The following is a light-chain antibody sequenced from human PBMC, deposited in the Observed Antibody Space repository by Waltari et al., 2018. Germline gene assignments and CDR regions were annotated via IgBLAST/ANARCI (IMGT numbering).Light chain of an antibody. CDR3: SSYAGSTAV. V-gene: IGLV2-8*01. CDR2: EVT. CDR1: SSDVGGYNY. J-gene: IGLJ2*01. Sequence: QSALTQPPSASGSPGQSVAISCTGTSSDVGGYNYVSWYQPHPGRAPKLMIYEVTKLPSGVPDRFSGSKSGNTASLTVSGLQAEDEADYYCSSYAGSTAVFGGGTKLTVL.